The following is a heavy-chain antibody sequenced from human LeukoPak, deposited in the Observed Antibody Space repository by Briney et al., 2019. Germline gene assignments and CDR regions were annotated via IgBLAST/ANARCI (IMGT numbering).Heavy chain of an antibody. V-gene: IGHV4-39*07. D-gene: IGHD5-12*01. CDR2: IYHSGST. CDR1: GGSISSSSYY. J-gene: IGHJ3*02. Sequence: SETLSLTCTVSGGSISSSSYYWGWIRQPPGKGLEWIGEIYHSGSTNYNPSLKSRVTISVDKSKNQFSLKLSSVTAADTAVYYCASVADIWGQGTMVTVSS. CDR3: ASVADI.